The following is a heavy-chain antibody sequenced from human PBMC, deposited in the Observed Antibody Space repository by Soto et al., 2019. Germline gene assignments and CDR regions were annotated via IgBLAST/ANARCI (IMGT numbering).Heavy chain of an antibody. CDR2: ITGTSAFT. CDR1: GFVFSDFQ. Sequence: GSLRLSCAASGFVFSDFQFNWVRQAPGGGLEWLSSITGTSAFTEYAESIGGRFTISRDNPNKLLFLHMDNLRPEDTAVYYCARDNLAFQGAFDLWGQGTMVTVYS. J-gene: IGHJ4*02. CDR3: ARDNLAFQGAFDL. D-gene: IGHD3-16*01. V-gene: IGHV3-21*01.